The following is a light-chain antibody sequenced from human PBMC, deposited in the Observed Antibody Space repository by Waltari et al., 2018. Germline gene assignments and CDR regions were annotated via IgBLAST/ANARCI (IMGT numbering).Light chain of an antibody. CDR3: QQYSGFSSRT. CDR1: QSISSW. V-gene: IGKV1-5*01. Sequence: DIQMTQSPSTLSASGGDRVTITCRASQSISSWLAWYQQKPGKAPKLLIYDASSLESGVPSRFSGSRSGTEFTLTISSLQPDDFATYYCQQYSGFSSRTFGQGTKVDIK. J-gene: IGKJ1*01. CDR2: DAS.